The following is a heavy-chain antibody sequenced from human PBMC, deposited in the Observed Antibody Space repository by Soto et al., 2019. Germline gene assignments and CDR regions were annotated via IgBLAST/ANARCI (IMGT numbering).Heavy chain of an antibody. V-gene: IGHV3-48*02. CDR1: GFTFIGYS. Sequence: GGSQRVSCAAAGFTFIGYSMNWVRQAPGKGLEWVSYISSSSSTIYYADSVKGRFTISRDNAKNSLYLQMNSLRDEDTAVYYCARILNGYYGMDVWGQGTTVTVSS. D-gene: IGHD2-8*01. CDR2: ISSSSSTI. J-gene: IGHJ6*02. CDR3: ARILNGYYGMDV.